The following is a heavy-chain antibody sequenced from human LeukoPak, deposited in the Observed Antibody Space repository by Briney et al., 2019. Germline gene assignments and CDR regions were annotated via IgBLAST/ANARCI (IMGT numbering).Heavy chain of an antibody. CDR3: ARLFGYFDWSYIEPYFDY. Sequence: SETLSLTCAVYGGSFSGYYWSWIRQPPGKGLEWIGEINHSGSTNYNPSLKGRVTISVETSKNQFSLKLSSVTAADTAVYYCARLFGYFDWSYIEPYFDYWGQGTLVTVSS. CDR2: INHSGST. V-gene: IGHV4-34*01. J-gene: IGHJ4*02. CDR1: GGSFSGYY. D-gene: IGHD3-9*01.